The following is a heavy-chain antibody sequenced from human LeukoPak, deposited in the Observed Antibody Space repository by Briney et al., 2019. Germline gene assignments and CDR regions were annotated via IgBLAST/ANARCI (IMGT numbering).Heavy chain of an antibody. Sequence: GGSLRLSCAASGFTFSNYAMRWVRQAPGKGLDWVSAIGSSGGDTFYADSVKGRFTISRDKSNNTLYLQMNSLRAEDTALYYCAKTGDYFDSTDYYRPDAFDIWGQGTMVTVSS. V-gene: IGHV3-23*01. CDR2: IGSSGGDT. D-gene: IGHD3-22*01. CDR3: AKTGDYFDSTDYYRPDAFDI. CDR1: GFTFSNYA. J-gene: IGHJ3*02.